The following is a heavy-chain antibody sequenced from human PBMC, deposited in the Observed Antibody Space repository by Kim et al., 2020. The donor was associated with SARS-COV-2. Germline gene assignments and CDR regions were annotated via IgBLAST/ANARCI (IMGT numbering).Heavy chain of an antibody. D-gene: IGHD3-10*01. CDR1: GYTLTELS. CDR3: ATGRPITMVRGVSLDY. CDR2: FDPEDGET. J-gene: IGHJ4*02. V-gene: IGHV1-24*01. Sequence: ASVKVSCKVSGYTLTELSMHWVRQAPGKGLEWMGGFDPEDGETIYAQKFQGRVTMTEDTSTDTAYMELSSLRSEDRAVYYCATGRPITMVRGVSLDYWGQGTLVTVSS.